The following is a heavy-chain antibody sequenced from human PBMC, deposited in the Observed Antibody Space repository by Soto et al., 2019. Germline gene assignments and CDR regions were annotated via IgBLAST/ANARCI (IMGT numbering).Heavy chain of an antibody. V-gene: IGHV3-48*03. Sequence: GSLRLSCAASRFTFSNYEMNWVRQAPGKGLEWVSYIGSGGRTTYYADSLKGRFTISRDNAKNSLYLQMNSLRAEDTAVYYCATGSGGGGAFDIWGQGTMVTVSS. J-gene: IGHJ3*02. CDR1: RFTFSNYE. CDR2: IGSGGRTT. CDR3: ATGSGGGGAFDI. D-gene: IGHD3-10*01.